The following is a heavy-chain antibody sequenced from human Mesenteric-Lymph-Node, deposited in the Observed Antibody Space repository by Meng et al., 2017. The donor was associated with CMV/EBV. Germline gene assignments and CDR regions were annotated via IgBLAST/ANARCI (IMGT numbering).Heavy chain of an antibody. J-gene: IGHJ4*02. Sequence: GGSLRLSCAASGFTFSSYSMNWVRQAPGKGLEWVSSISSSSSYIYYADSVKGRFTISRDNAKNSLYLQMNSLRAEDTAVYYCARDGYCSGGSCYSIWRPPLFDYWGQGTLVTVSS. D-gene: IGHD2-15*01. CDR3: ARDGYCSGGSCYSIWRPPLFDY. CDR1: GFTFSSYS. V-gene: IGHV3-21*01. CDR2: ISSSSSYI.